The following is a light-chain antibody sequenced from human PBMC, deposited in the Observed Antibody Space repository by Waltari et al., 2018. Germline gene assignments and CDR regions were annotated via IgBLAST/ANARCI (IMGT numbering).Light chain of an antibody. CDR2: WAS. J-gene: IGKJ5*01. CDR1: QSVLYRSDNKNY. CDR3: QQYYSSPVT. V-gene: IGKV4-1*01. Sequence: DIVMTQSPDSLAVSLGERATINCKSSQSVLYRSDNKNYLGLYQQKQGMPPKLLIYWASTRESGVPDRFSGSGSGTDFTLTISSLQAEDVAVYYCQQYYSSPVTFGQGTRLEIK.